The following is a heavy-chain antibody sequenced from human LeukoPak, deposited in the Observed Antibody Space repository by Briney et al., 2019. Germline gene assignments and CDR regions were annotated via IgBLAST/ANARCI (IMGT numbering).Heavy chain of an antibody. CDR2: TYYRSKWYN. V-gene: IGHV6-1*01. J-gene: IGHJ3*02. D-gene: IGHD2-2*01. Sequence: SQTLSLTCAISGDSVSRNSAAWNWIRQSPSRGLEWLGRTYYRSKWYNDYAVSVKSRITINPDTSKNQFSLQLNSVTPEDTAVYYCASTVVVPAASNDAFDIWGQGTMVTVSS. CDR1: GDSVSRNSAA. CDR3: ASTVVVPAASNDAFDI.